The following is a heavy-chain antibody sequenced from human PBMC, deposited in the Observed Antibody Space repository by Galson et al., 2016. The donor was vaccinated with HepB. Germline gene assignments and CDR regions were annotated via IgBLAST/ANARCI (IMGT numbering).Heavy chain of an antibody. CDR3: ARDMPHGYTSSWYFAHFDS. D-gene: IGHD6-13*01. V-gene: IGHV3-30*04. Sequence: SLRLSCAASGFTFSSYAMHWVRQAPGKGPEWVAVISNDGRNKYYADSVKGRFTISRDSSKNTLYLQMNSLRAEDTAVYYCARDMPHGYTSSWYFAHFDSWGRVTLVTVSS. CDR1: GFTFSSYA. CDR2: ISNDGRNK. J-gene: IGHJ4*02.